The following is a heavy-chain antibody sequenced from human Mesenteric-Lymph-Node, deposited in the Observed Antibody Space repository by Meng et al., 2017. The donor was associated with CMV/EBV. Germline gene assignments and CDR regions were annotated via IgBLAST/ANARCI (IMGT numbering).Heavy chain of an antibody. V-gene: IGHV4-34*01. D-gene: IGHD4-23*01. J-gene: IGHJ4*02. CDR2: NNHNGST. CDR1: GGSVSDYY. Sequence: GGGMLKPSEPLVPPWASDGGSVSDYYWSWLRQPAEKRLEWIWVNNHNGSTNYNPSLKSRVTISVDTSKNQFSLKLSSVTAADTAVYYCARHQRWLKSEGGFNYWGQGTLVTVSS. CDR3: ARHQRWLKSEGGFNY.